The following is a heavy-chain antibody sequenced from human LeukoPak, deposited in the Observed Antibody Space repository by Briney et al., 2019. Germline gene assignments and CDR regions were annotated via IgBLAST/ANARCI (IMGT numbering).Heavy chain of an antibody. J-gene: IGHJ5*02. CDR2: INPSGGST. V-gene: IGHV1-46*01. D-gene: IGHD2-2*01. Sequence: GASVKVSCKASGYTFTTYYIHWVRQAPGQGLEWMGVINPSGGSTSFAQKFQARLTMTRDTSTSTVYMELSGLRSEDMAVYYCAREIVVVPAAMGFDPWGQGTLVTVSS. CDR1: GYTFTTYY. CDR3: AREIVVVPAAMGFDP.